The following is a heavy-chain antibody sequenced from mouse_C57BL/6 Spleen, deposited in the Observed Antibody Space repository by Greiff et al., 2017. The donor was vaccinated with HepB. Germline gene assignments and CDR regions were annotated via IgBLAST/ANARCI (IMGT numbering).Heavy chain of an antibody. CDR1: GFTFSSYT. J-gene: IGHJ2*01. D-gene: IGHD3-2*02. V-gene: IGHV5-9*01. Sequence: DVMLVESGGGLVKPGGSLKLSCAASGFTFSSYTMSWVRQTPEKRLEWVATISGGGGNTYYPDSVKGRFTISRDNAKNTLYLQMSSLRSEDTALYHCARHTAQATGYWGQGTTLTVSS. CDR2: ISGGGGNT. CDR3: ARHTAQATGY.